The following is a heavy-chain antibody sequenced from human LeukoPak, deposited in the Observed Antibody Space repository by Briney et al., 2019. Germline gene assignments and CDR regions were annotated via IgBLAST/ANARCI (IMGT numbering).Heavy chain of an antibody. Sequence: GGSLRLSCAASGFTSSDYYISWIRQAPGKGLEWVSYISSSSSYTNYADSVKGRFTISRDNAKNSLYLQMNSLRAEDTAVYYCARDRYSTGWYYFDYWGQGTLVTVSS. V-gene: IGHV3-11*06. J-gene: IGHJ4*02. D-gene: IGHD6-19*01. CDR2: ISSSSSYT. CDR3: ARDRYSTGWYYFDY. CDR1: GFTSSDYY.